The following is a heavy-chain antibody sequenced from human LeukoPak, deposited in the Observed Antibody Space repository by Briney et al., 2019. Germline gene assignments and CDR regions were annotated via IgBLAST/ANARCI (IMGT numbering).Heavy chain of an antibody. CDR1: GGSFSGYY. Sequence: PSETLSLTCAVYGGSFSGYYWSWIRQPPAKGLEWIGEINHSGSTNYNPSLKSRVTISVDTSKNQFSLKLSSVTAADTAVYYCARKYYDILTGSEDAFDIWGQGTLVTVSS. V-gene: IGHV4-34*01. D-gene: IGHD3-9*01. CDR3: ARKYYDILTGSEDAFDI. J-gene: IGHJ3*02. CDR2: INHSGST.